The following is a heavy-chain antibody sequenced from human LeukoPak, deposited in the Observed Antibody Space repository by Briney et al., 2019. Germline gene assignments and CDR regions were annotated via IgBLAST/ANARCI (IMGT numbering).Heavy chain of an antibody. J-gene: IGHJ6*03. CDR2: IYTSGST. CDR1: GYSISSGSYY. D-gene: IGHD3-10*01. V-gene: IGHV4-61*02. CDR3: WRSGDGYSYYYYYMDV. Sequence: SETLSLTCTVSGYSISSGSYYWSWIRQPAGKGLEWIGRIYTSGSTNYNPSLKSRVTMSVDTSKNQFSLKLGSVTAADTAVYYYWRSGDGYSYYYYYMDVWGKGTSVTVSS.